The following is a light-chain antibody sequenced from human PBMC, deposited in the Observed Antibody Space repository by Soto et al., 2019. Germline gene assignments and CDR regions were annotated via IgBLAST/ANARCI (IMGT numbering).Light chain of an antibody. CDR3: SSVSGSKTYVI. V-gene: IGLV2-8*01. J-gene: IGLJ2*01. CDR1: SSDIGGYKF. Sequence: QSALTQPPSASGSRGQSVTMSCTGTSSDIGGYKFVSWYQLHPGKALKLIIYEVDKRPSGVPDRFSASKSGNTASLTVPGLQAEDEAYYCCSSVSGSKTYVIVGGGTKFT. CDR2: EVD.